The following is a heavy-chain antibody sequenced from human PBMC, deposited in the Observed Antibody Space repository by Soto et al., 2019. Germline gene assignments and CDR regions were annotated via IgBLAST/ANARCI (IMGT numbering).Heavy chain of an antibody. CDR2: IKGKTDGETT. D-gene: IGHD1-1*01. V-gene: IGHV3-15*07. Sequence: PGGSLRLSCAASGFSFSHAWMNWVRQAPGKGLEWVGRIKGKTDGETTDYAAPVKGRFTISRDDSKSTLYLQMNNLRTEDTAVYYCTADPNWRSVPWGQGTLVTVSS. CDR1: GFSFSHAW. J-gene: IGHJ5*02. CDR3: TADPNWRSVP.